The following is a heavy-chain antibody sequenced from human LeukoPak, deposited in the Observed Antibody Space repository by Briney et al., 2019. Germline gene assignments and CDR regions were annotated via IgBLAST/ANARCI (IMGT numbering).Heavy chain of an antibody. Sequence: KPSETLSLTCTVSGGSIRSYYWSWIRQPPGEGLEWIGYIYYSGSTNYNPSLKSRVAISVDTSKNKFSLKLSSVTAADTAVYYCARGGHIVVVPAGMGAFDIWGQGTMVTVSS. J-gene: IGHJ3*02. D-gene: IGHD2-2*01. V-gene: IGHV4-59*01. CDR2: IYYSGST. CDR3: ARGGHIVVVPAGMGAFDI. CDR1: GGSIRSYY.